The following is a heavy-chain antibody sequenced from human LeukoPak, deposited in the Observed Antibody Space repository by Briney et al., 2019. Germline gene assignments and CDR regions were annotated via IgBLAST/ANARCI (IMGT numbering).Heavy chain of an antibody. Sequence: PGGSLRLSCAASGFTFSSHGMNWVRQAPGRGLEWVSGVTGSGGTTYYADSVKGRFTVSRDNSKNTLYLQMNSLRAEDTAVYYSAKVPPMTRGVYYYYYYMDVWGKGTTVTVSS. D-gene: IGHD3-10*01. J-gene: IGHJ6*03. CDR1: GFTFSSHG. V-gene: IGHV3-23*01. CDR2: VTGSGGTT. CDR3: AKVPPMTRGVYYYYYYMDV.